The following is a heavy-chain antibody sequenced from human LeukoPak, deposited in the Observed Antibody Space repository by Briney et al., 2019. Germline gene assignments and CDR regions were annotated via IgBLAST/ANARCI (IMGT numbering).Heavy chain of an antibody. Sequence: GGSLRLSCAASGFTFSAYNLNWVRPALEEGLEWISPLGGGDVRTYYADFVRGGLTISRDNSKNTLYLQMNSLRAEDTAVYYCAKDGSYYFDYWGQGTLVTV. CDR1: GFTFSAYN. CDR3: AKDGSYYFDY. CDR2: LGGGDVRT. V-gene: IGHV3-23*01. J-gene: IGHJ4*02.